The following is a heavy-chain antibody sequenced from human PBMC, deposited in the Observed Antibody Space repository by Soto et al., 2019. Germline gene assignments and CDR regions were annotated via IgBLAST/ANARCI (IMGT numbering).Heavy chain of an antibody. D-gene: IGHD3-3*01. CDR3: ARARYDFWSGYSPLFDY. J-gene: IGHJ4*02. CDR2: INSDGSST. Sequence: GGSLRLSCAASGFTFSSYWMHWVRQAPGKGLVWVSRINSDGSSTRYADSVKGRFTISRDNAKNTLYLQMNSLRAEDTAVYYCARARYDFWSGYSPLFDYWGQGTLVTVSS. V-gene: IGHV3-74*01. CDR1: GFTFSSYW.